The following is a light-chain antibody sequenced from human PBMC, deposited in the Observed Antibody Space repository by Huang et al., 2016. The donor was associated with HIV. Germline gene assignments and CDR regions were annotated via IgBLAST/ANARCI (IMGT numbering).Light chain of an antibody. Sequence: EIVLTQSPDTLSLSPGERATLSCRASQRVDSSYLAWYQQKPGQAPRLLIYGASSRATGIPDRFSGSGSGTDFTLTINRLEPEDFAVYYCQHYGRSPYTFGQGAKLEIK. J-gene: IGKJ2*01. CDR1: QRVDSSY. V-gene: IGKV3-20*01. CDR3: QHYGRSPYT. CDR2: GAS.